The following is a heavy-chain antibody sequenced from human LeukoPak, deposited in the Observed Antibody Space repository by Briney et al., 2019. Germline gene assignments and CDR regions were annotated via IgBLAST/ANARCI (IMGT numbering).Heavy chain of an antibody. CDR2: IDPKSGGT. Sequence: ASVKVSCKASGYTFIDYYMHWGRHSPAPWLECKGWIDPKSGGTSYAQKFQDRVAMIRDTSISTAYMELTRLRSDDTAVYYCARAYSSGWYGSTDYWGQGTLVTVSS. V-gene: IGHV1-2*02. J-gene: IGHJ4*02. CDR3: ARAYSSGWYGSTDY. D-gene: IGHD6-19*01. CDR1: GYTFIDYY.